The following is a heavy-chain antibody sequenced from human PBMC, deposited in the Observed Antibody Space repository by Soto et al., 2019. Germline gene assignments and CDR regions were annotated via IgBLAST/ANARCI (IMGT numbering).Heavy chain of an antibody. CDR3: ARDRDPRITYPYYGLDV. J-gene: IGHJ6*02. V-gene: IGHV3-30-3*01. Sequence: QVQLVESGGGVVQPGRSLRLSCAASGFTFSSYAMHWVRQAPGMGLDWVAVVSNDGRDKFYADSVKGRFTISRDNSNNTLYLQMDSLRAEDTAVFYCARDRDPRITYPYYGLDVWGPGATVTVSS. CDR1: GFTFSSYA. CDR2: VSNDGRDK. D-gene: IGHD3-16*01.